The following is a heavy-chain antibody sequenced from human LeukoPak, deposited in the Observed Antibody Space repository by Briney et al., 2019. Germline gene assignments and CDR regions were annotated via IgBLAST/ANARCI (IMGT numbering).Heavy chain of an antibody. D-gene: IGHD4-23*01. CDR2: INHSGST. J-gene: IGHJ4*02. V-gene: IGHV4-34*01. CDR1: GGSFSGYY. Sequence: SETLSLTCAVYGGSFSGYYWSWIRQPPGKGLEWIGEINHSGSTNYNPSLKSRVTISVDTSKNQFSLKLSSVTAADTAVYYCARDPSGGNSFDYWGQGTLVTVSS. CDR3: ARDPSGGNSFDY.